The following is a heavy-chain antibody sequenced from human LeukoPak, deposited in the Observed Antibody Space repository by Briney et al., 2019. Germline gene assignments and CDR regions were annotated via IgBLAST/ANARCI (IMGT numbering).Heavy chain of an antibody. CDR1: GGSISSGDYY. V-gene: IGHV4-30-4*01. CDR2: IYYSGST. Sequence: SETLSLTCTVSGGSISSGDYYWSWIRQPPGKGLEWIGYIYYSGSTYYNPSPKSRVTISVDTSKNQFSLKLSSVTAADTAVYYCARGTYYDFWSGYSHFDYWGQGTLVTVSS. J-gene: IGHJ4*02. D-gene: IGHD3-3*01. CDR3: ARGTYYDFWSGYSHFDY.